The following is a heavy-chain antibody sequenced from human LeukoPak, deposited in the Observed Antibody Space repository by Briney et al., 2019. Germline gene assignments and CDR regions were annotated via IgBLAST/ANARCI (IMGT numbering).Heavy chain of an antibody. CDR1: GGSMSNKY. Sequence: PSETLSLTCRVSGGSMSNKYWSWIRQPPGKGLEWIGYMSDSGTTKQNPALKSRVTISLDTSKNHISLMLSSVTAADTAVYYCATHDSNGYYPYYSAYWGQGTVVTVSS. J-gene: IGHJ4*02. CDR2: MSDSGTT. D-gene: IGHD3-3*01. CDR3: ATHDSNGYYPYYSAY. V-gene: IGHV4-59*08.